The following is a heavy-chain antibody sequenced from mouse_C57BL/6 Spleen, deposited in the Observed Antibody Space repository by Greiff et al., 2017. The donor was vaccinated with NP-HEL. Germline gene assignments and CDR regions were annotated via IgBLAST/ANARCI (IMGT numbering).Heavy chain of an antibody. CDR1: GYTFTSYW. J-gene: IGHJ2*01. V-gene: IGHV1-50*01. D-gene: IGHD4-1*01. Sequence: QVQLQQPGAELVKPGASVKLSCKASGYTFTSYWMQWVKQRPGQGLEWIGEIDPSDSYTNYNQKFKGKATLTVDTSSSTAYMQLSSLTSEDSAVYYCARYLGPGYWGQGTTLTVSS. CDR2: IDPSDSYT. CDR3: ARYLGPGY.